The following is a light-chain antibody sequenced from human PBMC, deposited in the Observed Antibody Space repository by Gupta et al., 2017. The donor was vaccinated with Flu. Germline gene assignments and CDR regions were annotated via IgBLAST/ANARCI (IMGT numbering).Light chain of an antibody. CDR3: QQWSDWPPEST. V-gene: IGKV3-11*01. J-gene: IGKJ3*01. CDR1: ESISRY. Sequence: EIVLTQSPATLSLSPGERATLSCRARESISRYLAWYQQNPGQAPRLLIYDTSNRAPGIPVRFRGSGSGTDFSLTISSLEPEDFALDYCQQWSDWPPESTFGPGTKVDIK. CDR2: DTS.